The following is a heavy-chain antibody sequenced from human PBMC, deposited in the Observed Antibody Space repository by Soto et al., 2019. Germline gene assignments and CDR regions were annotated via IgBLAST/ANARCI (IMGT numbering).Heavy chain of an antibody. CDR3: ASCPIYGGDSYFDY. D-gene: IGHD2-21*01. CDR2: INPDTGTT. V-gene: IGHV1-46*01. CDR1: GYTFTHYY. J-gene: IGHJ4*02. Sequence: QVQLVQSGAEVRKPGASVKLSCQASGYTFTHYYIHWVRQAPGQGLEWLGIINPDTGTTSYAQTFHDRVTLTTYTSASTVYLELSGLAAEDTAVYYCASCPIYGGDSYFDYWGQGTRVTVSS.